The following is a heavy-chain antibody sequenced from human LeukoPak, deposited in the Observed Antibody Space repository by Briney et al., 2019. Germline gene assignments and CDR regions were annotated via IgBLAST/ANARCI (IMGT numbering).Heavy chain of an antibody. Sequence: ASVKVSCKASGYTFTGYYMHWVRQAPGQGLEWMGWINPNSGGTNYAQKSQGRVTMTRDTSISTAYMELSRLRSDDTAVYYCARARYYYDSSGYHSGAFDIWGQGTMVTVSS. J-gene: IGHJ3*02. V-gene: IGHV1-2*02. CDR3: ARARYYYDSSGYHSGAFDI. CDR1: GYTFTGYY. D-gene: IGHD3-22*01. CDR2: INPNSGGT.